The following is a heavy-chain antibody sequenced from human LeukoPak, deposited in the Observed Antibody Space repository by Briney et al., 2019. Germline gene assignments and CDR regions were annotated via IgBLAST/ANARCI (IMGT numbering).Heavy chain of an antibody. Sequence: PGGSLRLSCAASGFTFSSYAMSWVRQAPGKGLEWVSAISGSGGSTYYADSLKGRFTISRDNSKDTLYLQINSLRVEDTAICRCANALTLVRGVIAPLDSWGQGTLVTVSS. J-gene: IGHJ4*02. CDR3: ANALTLVRGVIAPLDS. V-gene: IGHV3-23*01. CDR2: ISGSGGST. D-gene: IGHD3-10*01. CDR1: GFTFSSYA.